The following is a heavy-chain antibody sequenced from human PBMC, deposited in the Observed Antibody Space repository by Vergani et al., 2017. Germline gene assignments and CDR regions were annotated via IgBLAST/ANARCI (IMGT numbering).Heavy chain of an antibody. CDR1: GGSINSHNYY. Sequence: QVQLQESGPGLVKPSQTLSLTCTVSGGSINSHNYYWGWIRQPAGKGLEWIGRIHTSGSTNYNPSLKSRVTMSEDTSKNQFSLNLTSVTAADTAVYFCGRGRCLSGSYYKPLFDYWGQGTLVTVSS. CDR3: GRGRCLSGSYYKPLFDY. D-gene: IGHD3-22*01. V-gene: IGHV4-61*02. J-gene: IGHJ4*02. CDR2: IHTSGST.